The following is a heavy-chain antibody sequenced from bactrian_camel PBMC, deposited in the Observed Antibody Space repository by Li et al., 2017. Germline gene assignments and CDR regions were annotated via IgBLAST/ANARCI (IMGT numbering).Heavy chain of an antibody. J-gene: IGHJ6*01. CDR3: AADRMACLRPYTVVAGTALLVT. CDR1: GMGYGVYC. CDR2: IDSDHTP. Sequence: VQLVESGGGSVQTGGSLRLSCAASGMGYGVYCLGWFRRAPGNAREGVAAIDSDHTPTYADSVKGRFTISKDDAKSTLYLQMNSLKPEDTAMYYCAADRMACLRPYTVVAGTALLVTGARGPRSPSP. D-gene: IGHD6*01. V-gene: IGHV3S53*01.